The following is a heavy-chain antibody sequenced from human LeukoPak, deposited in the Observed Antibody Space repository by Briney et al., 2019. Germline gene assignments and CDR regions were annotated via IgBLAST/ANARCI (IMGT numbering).Heavy chain of an antibody. V-gene: IGHV4-39*02. CDR1: GGSISSSSYY. J-gene: IGHJ5*02. CDR2: IYYSGST. Sequence: PAETLSLTCTVSGGSISSSSYYWGWIRQPXGKGLEWIGSIYYSGSTYYNPSLKSRVTISVDTSKNQFSLKLSSVTAADTAVYYCARDWFDPWGQETLVTVSS. CDR3: ARDWFDP.